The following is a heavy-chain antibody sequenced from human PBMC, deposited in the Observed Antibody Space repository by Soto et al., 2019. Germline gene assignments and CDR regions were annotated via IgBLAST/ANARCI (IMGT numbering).Heavy chain of an antibody. CDR3: AAGYCSSTSCYPYYYGMDV. Sequence: SETLSLTCAVSGYSISSGYYWGWIRQPPGKGLEWIGSIYYSGSTYYNPSLKSRVTISVDTSKNQFSLKLSSVTAADTAVYYCAAGYCSSTSCYPYYYGMDVWGQGTTVTVSS. V-gene: IGHV4-38-2*01. D-gene: IGHD2-2*01. J-gene: IGHJ6*02. CDR1: GYSISSGYY. CDR2: IYYSGST.